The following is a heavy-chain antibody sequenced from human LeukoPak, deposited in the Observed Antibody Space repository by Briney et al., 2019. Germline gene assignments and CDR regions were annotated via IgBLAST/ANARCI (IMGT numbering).Heavy chain of an antibody. Sequence: SQTLSLTFAISGDSVASNRAAWNWIRQSPSRGLEWLGRTYYRSKWYNEYAVSMKGRININPDSSRNQFSLQLNSMTPDDTAVYYCYGGRGRDYWGQGTLVTVSS. CDR1: GDSVASNRAA. CDR2: TYYRSKWYN. D-gene: IGHD4-23*01. J-gene: IGHJ4*02. V-gene: IGHV6-1*01. CDR3: YGGRGRDY.